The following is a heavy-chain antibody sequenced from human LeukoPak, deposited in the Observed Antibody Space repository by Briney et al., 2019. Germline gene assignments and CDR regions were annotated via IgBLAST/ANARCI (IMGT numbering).Heavy chain of an antibody. CDR1: GGSISSGSYY. J-gene: IGHJ4*02. Sequence: SETLSLTCTVSGGSISSGSYYWSWIRQPAGKGLEWIGRIYTSGSTNYNPSLNSRVTISVDTSKNQFSLKLSSVTAADTAVYYCASGTPLDYWGQGTLVTVSS. V-gene: IGHV4-61*02. CDR3: ASGTPLDY. D-gene: IGHD1-1*01. CDR2: IYTSGST.